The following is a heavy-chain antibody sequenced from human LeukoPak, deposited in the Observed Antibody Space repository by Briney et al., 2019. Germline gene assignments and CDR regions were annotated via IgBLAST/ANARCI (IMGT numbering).Heavy chain of an antibody. CDR2: ISSSSSTI. D-gene: IGHD1-26*01. V-gene: IGHV3-48*01. CDR3: ARDPYSGTYGDTYYYYIDV. J-gene: IGHJ6*03. CDR1: GFTFSSYG. Sequence: GGSLRLSCAASGFTFSSYGMTWVRQGPGKGLERVSYISSSSSTIYYADSVKGRFTISRDNAKNSLYLQMNSLRAEDTAVYYCARDPYSGTYGDTYYYYIDVWGKGTTVTISS.